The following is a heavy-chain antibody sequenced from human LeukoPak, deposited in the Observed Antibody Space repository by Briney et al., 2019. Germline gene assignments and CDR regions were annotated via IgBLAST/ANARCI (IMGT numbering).Heavy chain of an antibody. D-gene: IGHD3-10*01. CDR3: AKETMLWFGLNY. CDR1: GFTFSSYG. V-gene: IGHV3-30*02. Sequence: GGSLRLSCAASGFTFSSYGMHWVRQAPGKGLEWVAFIRYDGSNKYYADSVKGRFTISRDNSKNTLYLQMNSLRAEDTAVYYCAKETMLWFGLNYWGQGTLVTVSS. J-gene: IGHJ4*02. CDR2: IRYDGSNK.